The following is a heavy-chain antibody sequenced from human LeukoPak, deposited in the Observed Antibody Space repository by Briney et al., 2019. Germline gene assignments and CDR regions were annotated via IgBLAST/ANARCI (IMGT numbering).Heavy chain of an antibody. V-gene: IGHV3-33*01. J-gene: IGHJ4*02. CDR1: GFTFSSYG. Sequence: GRSLRLSCAASGFTFSSYGMHWVRQAPGKGLEWVAVIWYDGSNKYYADSVKGRFTISRDNSKNTLYLQMNSLRAEGTAVYYCATEEPNYGDYAGYWGQGTLVTVSS. CDR3: ATEEPNYGDYAGY. D-gene: IGHD4-17*01. CDR2: IWYDGSNK.